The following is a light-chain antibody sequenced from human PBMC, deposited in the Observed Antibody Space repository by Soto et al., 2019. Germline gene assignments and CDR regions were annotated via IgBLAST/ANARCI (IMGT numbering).Light chain of an antibody. CDR1: SSNIGSNY. V-gene: IGLV1-47*02. CDR2: SNI. CDR3: TSYTTSSTYV. Sequence: QSVLTQPPSASGTPGQRVTISCSGSSSNIGSNYVYWYQQLPGTAPKLLIYSNIQRPSGVPDRFSGSKSGTSASLAISGLQAEDEAHYYCTSYTTSSTYVFGTGTKVTVL. J-gene: IGLJ1*01.